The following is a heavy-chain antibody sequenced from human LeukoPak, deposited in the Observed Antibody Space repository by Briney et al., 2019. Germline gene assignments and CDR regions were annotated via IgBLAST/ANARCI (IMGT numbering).Heavy chain of an antibody. J-gene: IGHJ4*02. Sequence: GSSVKVSCKGSGGTFTSYAISWVRQAPGQGLEWMGGIIPIFGTANYAQKFQGRVTITADESTSTAYMELSSLRSEDTAVYYCARDNPHTMVRGVIPFDYWGQGTLVTVSS. CDR1: GGTFTSYA. D-gene: IGHD3-10*01. V-gene: IGHV1-69*01. CDR2: IIPIFGTA. CDR3: ARDNPHTMVRGVIPFDY.